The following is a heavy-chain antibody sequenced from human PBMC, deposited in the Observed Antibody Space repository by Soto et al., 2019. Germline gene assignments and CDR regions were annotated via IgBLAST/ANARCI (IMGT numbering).Heavy chain of an antibody. CDR2: IGTAGDT. D-gene: IGHD6-13*01. CDR1: GFTFSGFY. Sequence: XGSLRLSCEASGFTFSGFYMHWVRQPTGKGLEWVSSIGTAGDTYYAVSVKGRFTISRDNAKNSLSLQMNSLRAGDMAVYFCAKSQEIGTHFFDSWGQGTQVTVSS. J-gene: IGHJ4*02. CDR3: AKSQEIGTHFFDS. V-gene: IGHV3-13*01.